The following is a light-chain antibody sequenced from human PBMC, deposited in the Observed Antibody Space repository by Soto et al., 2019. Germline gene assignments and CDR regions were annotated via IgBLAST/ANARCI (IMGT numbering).Light chain of an antibody. CDR1: QSVSSSY. J-gene: IGKJ2*01. CDR3: QQYSSSLPMFT. V-gene: IGKV3-20*01. Sequence: IVLTQSPGTLSLSPGERATLSCRASQSVSSSYLAWYQQKPGQAPRLLIYGASSRATGIQDRFSGSGSGTGFTLTISRLEPEDCAVYYCQQYSSSLPMFTFGQGTKLEIK. CDR2: GAS.